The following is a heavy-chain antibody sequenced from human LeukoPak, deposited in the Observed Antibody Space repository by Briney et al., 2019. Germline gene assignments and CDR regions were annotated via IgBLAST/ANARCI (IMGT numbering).Heavy chain of an antibody. CDR2: IYHSGST. J-gene: IGHJ6*04. V-gene: IGHV4-4*02. CDR3: VRVPFAFYGMEV. D-gene: IGHD4/OR15-4a*01. Sequence: SGTLSLTCAVSSDSIRSNNWWSWVPQPPGKGLEWIGEIYHSGSTNYNPSLKSRVTISADTSKNQLSLKLSSVTAADTAAYYCVRVPFAFYGMEVWGKGTTVSVSS. CDR1: SDSIRSNNW.